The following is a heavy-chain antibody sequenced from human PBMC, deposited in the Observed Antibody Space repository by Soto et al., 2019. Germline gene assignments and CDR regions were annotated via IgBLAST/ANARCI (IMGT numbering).Heavy chain of an antibody. D-gene: IGHD3-10*01. CDR3: GRKVGIIVRGISASFYCSLGMDY. CDR2: IYYSGST. V-gene: IGHV4-59*12. Sequence: SETLSLTCTVSGGSISSYYWSWIRQPPGKGLEWIGYIYYSGSTNYNPSLKSRVTISVDTSKNQFSLKLSSVTAADTAVYYCGRKVGIIVRGISASFYCSLGMDYWGQGNLVTVSS. CDR1: GGSISSYY. J-gene: IGHJ4*02.